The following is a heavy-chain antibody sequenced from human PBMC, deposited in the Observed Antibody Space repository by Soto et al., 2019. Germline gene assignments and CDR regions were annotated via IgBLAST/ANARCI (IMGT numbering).Heavy chain of an antibody. Sequence: PGGSLRLSCAASGFTFSSYWMSWVRQAPGKGLEWVSAISGNGGSTYYADSVKGRFTISRDNSKNTLYLQMNSLRAEDTAVYYCAKATNIVATIPTLDYWGQGTLVTVSS. CDR2: ISGNGGST. CDR1: GFTFSSYW. V-gene: IGHV3-23*01. J-gene: IGHJ4*02. D-gene: IGHD5-12*01. CDR3: AKATNIVATIPTLDY.